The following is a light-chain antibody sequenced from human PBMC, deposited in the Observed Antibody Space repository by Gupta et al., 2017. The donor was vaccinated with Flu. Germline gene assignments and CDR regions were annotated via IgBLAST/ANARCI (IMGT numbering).Light chain of an antibody. Sequence: IVLTQSPGTLSLSPGERATLFCRASQRITRNFLAWYQQKPGQAPRLLIHSASSRATGIPDKLSGSGSGTDFTLTISGLEPEDFAVYYCQQYGDSPPTTFGQGTKVEIK. CDR1: QRITRNF. CDR3: QQYGDSPPTT. V-gene: IGKV3-20*01. J-gene: IGKJ1*01. CDR2: SAS.